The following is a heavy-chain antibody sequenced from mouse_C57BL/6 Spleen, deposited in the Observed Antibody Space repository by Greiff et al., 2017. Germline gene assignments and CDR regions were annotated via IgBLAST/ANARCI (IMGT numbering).Heavy chain of an antibody. J-gene: IGHJ4*01. Sequence: VQLQQSGPELVKPGASVKISCKASGYSFTDYNMNWVKQSTGKSLEWIGVINPNNGTTSYNQKFKGKATLTVDQSSSTAYMQLNSLTSEDSAVSYCARLSYYAGYYYYDMDYWGQGTTVTVSS. D-gene: IGHD2-3*01. CDR2: INPNNGTT. CDR3: ARLSYYAGYYYYDMDY. CDR1: GYSFTDYN. V-gene: IGHV1-39*01.